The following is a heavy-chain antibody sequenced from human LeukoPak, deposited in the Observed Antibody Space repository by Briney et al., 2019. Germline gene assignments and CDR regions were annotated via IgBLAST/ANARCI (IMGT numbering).Heavy chain of an antibody. CDR3: ARGHPEWELLYPEAFDI. J-gene: IGHJ3*02. CDR2: INPNSGGT. D-gene: IGHD1-26*01. Sequence: ASVKVSCKASGYTFTGYYMHWVRQAPGQGLEWTGWINPNSGGTNYAQKFQGRVTMTKDTSISTAYMELSRLRSDDTAVYYCARGHPEWELLYPEAFDIWGQGTMVTVSS. CDR1: GYTFTGYY. V-gene: IGHV1-2*02.